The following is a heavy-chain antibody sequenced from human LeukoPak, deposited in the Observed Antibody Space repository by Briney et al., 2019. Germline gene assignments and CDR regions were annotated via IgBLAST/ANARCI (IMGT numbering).Heavy chain of an antibody. CDR3: ARLTTVLTRGYYSYYMDV. Sequence: PSETLSLTCTVSGGSISSYYWSWIRQPPGKGLEWIGYIYYSGSTDYNPSLKSRVTISVDTSKKQFSLKLSSVTAADTAVYYCARLTTVLTRGYYSYYMDVWGKGTTVTVSS. J-gene: IGHJ6*03. CDR2: IYYSGST. CDR1: GGSISSYY. D-gene: IGHD4/OR15-4a*01. V-gene: IGHV4-59*01.